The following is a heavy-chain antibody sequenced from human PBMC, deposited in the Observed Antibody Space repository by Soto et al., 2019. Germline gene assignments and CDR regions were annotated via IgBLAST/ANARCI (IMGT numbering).Heavy chain of an antibody. J-gene: IGHJ3*02. Sequence: EVQLVESGGDLVQPGGSLRLSCAASGFTFSDHYMDWVRQAPGQGLEWVGRIRNKANSYTTEHAASVKGKFTISREDSKTTLYLPMNSLKTEDTAVYYWAISGRESSTWFDAAFDIWGQGTMVTVSS. CDR1: GFTFSDHY. D-gene: IGHD3-10*01. CDR3: AISGRESSTWFDAAFDI. V-gene: IGHV3-72*01. CDR2: IRNKANSYTT.